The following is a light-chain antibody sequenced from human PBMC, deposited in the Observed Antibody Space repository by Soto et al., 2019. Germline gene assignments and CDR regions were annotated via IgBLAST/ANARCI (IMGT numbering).Light chain of an antibody. V-gene: IGLV1-40*01. CDR2: GNS. Sequence: QSVRTQPPSVSGAPGQRVTISCTGSSSNIGAGYDVHWYQQLPGTAPKLLIYGNSNRPSGVPDRFSGSKSGTSASLAITGLQAEDEADYYCQSYDSSLSAWVFGTGTKVTVL. CDR1: SSNIGAGYD. J-gene: IGLJ1*01. CDR3: QSYDSSLSAWV.